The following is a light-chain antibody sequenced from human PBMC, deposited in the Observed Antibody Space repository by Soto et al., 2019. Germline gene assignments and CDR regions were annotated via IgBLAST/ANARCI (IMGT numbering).Light chain of an antibody. Sequence: VLTQSPATLSLSPGERATLPCKASQRISGLLAWYQQKPGQAPRLLIYDVSKRAAGIPTRFSGGGSGTDFTLTISNLAPEDFEVYYCQLRTFGPGTKLEIK. CDR1: QRISGL. CDR3: QLRT. CDR2: DVS. V-gene: IGKV3-11*01. J-gene: IGKJ2*01.